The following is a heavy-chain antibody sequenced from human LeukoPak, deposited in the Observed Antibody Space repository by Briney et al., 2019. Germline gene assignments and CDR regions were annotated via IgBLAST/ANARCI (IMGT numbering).Heavy chain of an antibody. CDR3: ARVILTGSVDY. V-gene: IGHV4-59*01. J-gene: IGHJ4*02. CDR2: IYYSGST. CDR1: GGSISSYY. Sequence: TSETLSLTCTVPGGSISSYYWSWIRQPPGKGLEWIGYIYYSGSTNYNPSLKSRVTISVDTSKNQFSLKLSSVTAADTAVYYCARVILTGSVDYWGQGTLVTVSS. D-gene: IGHD3-9*01.